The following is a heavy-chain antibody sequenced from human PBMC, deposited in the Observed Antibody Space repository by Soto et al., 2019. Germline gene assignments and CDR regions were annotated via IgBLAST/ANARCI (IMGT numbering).Heavy chain of an antibody. J-gene: IGHJ1*01. Sequence: PSETLSLTCTVSGGSISNHYWSWVRQPPGKGLEWIGSIYYNGSTNYNPSLKSRVTISVDTSKNQFSLKLSSVTAADTAVYYCARRGLIGLLDSWGQGTLVTVSS. CDR1: GGSISNHY. D-gene: IGHD2-15*01. CDR3: ARRGLIGLLDS. CDR2: IYYNGST. V-gene: IGHV4-59*08.